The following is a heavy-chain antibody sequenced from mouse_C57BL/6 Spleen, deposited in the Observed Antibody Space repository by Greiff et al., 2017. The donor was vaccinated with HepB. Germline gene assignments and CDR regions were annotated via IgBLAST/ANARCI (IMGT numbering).Heavy chain of an antibody. D-gene: IGHD1-1*01. V-gene: IGHV5-17*01. CDR2: ISSGSSTI. J-gene: IGHJ4*01. Sequence: EVHLVESGGGLVKPGGSLKLSCAASGFTFSDYGMHWVRQAPEKGLEWVAYISSGSSTIYYADTVKGRFTISRDNAKNTLFLQMTSLRSEDTAMYYCARRYYYGSRYYAMDYWGQGTSVTVSS. CDR3: ARRYYYGSRYYAMDY. CDR1: GFTFSDYG.